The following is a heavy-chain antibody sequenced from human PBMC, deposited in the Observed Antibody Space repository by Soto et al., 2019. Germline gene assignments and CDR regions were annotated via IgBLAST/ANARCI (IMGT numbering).Heavy chain of an antibody. D-gene: IGHD2-15*01. J-gene: IGHJ5*01. V-gene: IGHV6-1*01. Sequence: SQALSLTCALSGDSVSTNSATWDWTRQSPSRGLEWLGRTYYRSKWAIDYAVSVRGRITINPDTSNNQLSLQLNSVTPDDTAVYYCAKLVGNSWLASWGQGILVTVSS. CDR3: AKLVGNSWLAS. CDR1: GDSVSTNSAT. CDR2: TYYRSKWAI.